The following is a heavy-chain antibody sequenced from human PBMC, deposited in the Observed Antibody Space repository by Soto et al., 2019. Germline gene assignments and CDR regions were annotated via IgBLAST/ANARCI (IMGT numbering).Heavy chain of an antibody. J-gene: IGHJ4*02. Sequence: ASVKVSCKASGYTFATHGMHWVRQAPRQGLEWMGWINAASGNTRYSQKFQGRVAISRDTTASTAYMELSSLRFEDTAVYYCARDVVMTIFGVPTHYWGQGTLVTVSS. D-gene: IGHD3-3*01. CDR3: ARDVVMTIFGVPTHY. CDR1: GYTFATHG. V-gene: IGHV1-3*01. CDR2: INAASGNT.